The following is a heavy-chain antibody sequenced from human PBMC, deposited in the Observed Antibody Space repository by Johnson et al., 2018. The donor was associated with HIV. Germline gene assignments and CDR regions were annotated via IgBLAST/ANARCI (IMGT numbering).Heavy chain of an antibody. D-gene: IGHD6-13*01. CDR1: GFAVSSNY. Sequence: VQVVESGGGLVQSGGSLRLSCGVSGFAVSSNYMSWVRQAPGKGLEWVSIIYSGGSTYYAESVKGRFTISRDNSKNTLYLPMNNLRVEDTAVYYCARDGESQQLPLGDAFDIWGQGTMVTVSS. CDR3: ARDGESQQLPLGDAFDI. V-gene: IGHV3-66*01. J-gene: IGHJ3*02. CDR2: IYSGGST.